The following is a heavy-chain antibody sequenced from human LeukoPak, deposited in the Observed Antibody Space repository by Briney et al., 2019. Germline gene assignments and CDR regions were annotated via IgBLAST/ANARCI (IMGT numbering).Heavy chain of an antibody. CDR1: GFTFSSYW. CDR3: ARGYISPRMNWFDP. J-gene: IGHJ5*02. Sequence: GGSLRLSCAASGFTFSSYWMSWVRQAPGKGLEWVANIKQDGSEKYYVDSLKGRSTISRDNAKNSLYLQMNSLRAEDTAVYYCARGYISPRMNWFDPWGQGTLVTVPS. D-gene: IGHD3-16*02. V-gene: IGHV3-7*05. CDR2: IKQDGSEK.